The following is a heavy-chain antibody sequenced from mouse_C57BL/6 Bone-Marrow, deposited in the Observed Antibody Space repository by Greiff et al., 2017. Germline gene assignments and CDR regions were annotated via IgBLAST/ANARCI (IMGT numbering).Heavy chain of an antibody. D-gene: IGHD1-1*01. CDR2: IYPRDGST. CDR3: ARFPIYYYGSSPHWYFDV. J-gene: IGHJ1*03. Sequence: VNLVESDAELVKPGASVKISCKVSGYTFTDHTIHWMKQRPEQGLEWIGYIYPRDGSTKYNEKFKGKATLTADKSSSTAYMQLNSLTSEDSAVYFCARFPIYYYGSSPHWYFDVWGTGTTVTVSS. V-gene: IGHV1-78*01. CDR1: GYTFTDHT.